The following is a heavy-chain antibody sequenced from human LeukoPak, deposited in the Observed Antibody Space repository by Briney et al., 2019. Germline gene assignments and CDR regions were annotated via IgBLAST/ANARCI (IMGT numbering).Heavy chain of an antibody. D-gene: IGHD5-24*01. V-gene: IGHV3-9*01. Sequence: GGSLRLSCAASGFTFDDYAMHWVRQAPGKGLEWVSGISWNSGSIGYADSVKGRFTISRDNAKNSLYLQMNSLRVEDTALYYCAKDFRDGYGSRYYFDYWGQGTLVTVSS. J-gene: IGHJ4*02. CDR2: ISWNSGSI. CDR3: AKDFRDGYGSRYYFDY. CDR1: GFTFDDYA.